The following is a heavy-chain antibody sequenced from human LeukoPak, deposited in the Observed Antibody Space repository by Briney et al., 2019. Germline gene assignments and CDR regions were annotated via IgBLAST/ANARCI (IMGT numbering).Heavy chain of an antibody. CDR1: GGSFSNYY. J-gene: IGHJ5*02. CDR3: ARHPTALVSYGFDP. Sequence: SETLSLTCTVFGGSFSNYYWSWIRQPPGKGLEWIGYIYYGGSTNYNPSLKSRVTISVDTSKNQLSLNLSSVTAADTALYYCARHPTALVSYGFDPWGQGALVTVSS. V-gene: IGHV4-59*08. CDR2: IYYGGST. D-gene: IGHD5-18*01.